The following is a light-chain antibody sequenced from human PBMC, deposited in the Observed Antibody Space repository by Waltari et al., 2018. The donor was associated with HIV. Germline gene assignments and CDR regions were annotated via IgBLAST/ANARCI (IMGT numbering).Light chain of an antibody. V-gene: IGKV3-15*01. CDR2: EAA. CDR3: QQYDDGPRGIT. Sequence: EIVMTQSPSTLSVSPGQRVTLSCRASQSISAKVAWYQQRPGQAPRLLIYEAATRPTGIPARFSGSGSGTEFTLTISSLQSEDFATYFCQQYDDGPRGITFGQGTMLEIK. CDR1: QSISAK. J-gene: IGKJ2*01.